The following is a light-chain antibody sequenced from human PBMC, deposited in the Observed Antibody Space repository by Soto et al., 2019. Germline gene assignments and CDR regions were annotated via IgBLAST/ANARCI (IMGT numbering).Light chain of an antibody. V-gene: IGLV2-23*02. CDR3: CSYAGTNTYV. CDR1: SSHVGTYNL. Sequence: LTQPASVSGSPGQSITISCTGTSSHVGTYNLVSWYQQYSGKAPKLMIYEVSKRPSGVSNRFSGSRSGNTASLTISGLQAEDEADYYCCSYAGTNTYVLGTGTNVTV. J-gene: IGLJ1*01. CDR2: EVS.